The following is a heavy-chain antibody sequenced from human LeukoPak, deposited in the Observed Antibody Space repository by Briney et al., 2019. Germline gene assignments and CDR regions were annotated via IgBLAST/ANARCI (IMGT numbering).Heavy chain of an antibody. J-gene: IGHJ2*01. CDR3: ARDEGDTVTTYRFDL. CDR1: GFSFSSYE. D-gene: IGHD4-17*01. Sequence: TGGSLRLSCAASGFSFSSYEMNWVRQAPGKGLEWISYISASGTLTHYADSVEGRFTISRDNAKNSLYLQMNSLRGEDTAVYYCARDEGDTVTTYRFDLWGRGTLVTVSS. V-gene: IGHV3-48*03. CDR2: ISASGTLT.